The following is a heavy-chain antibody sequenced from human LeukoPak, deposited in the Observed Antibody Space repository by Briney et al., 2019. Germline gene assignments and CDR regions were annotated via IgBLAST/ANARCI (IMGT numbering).Heavy chain of an antibody. CDR3: ARVRIAAAGTKGWFDP. V-gene: IGHV1-8*01. CDR2: MNPNSGNT. D-gene: IGHD6-13*01. CDR1: GYTSTSYD. J-gene: IGHJ5*02. Sequence: ASVKVSCKASGYTSTSYDINWVRQATGQGLEWMGWMNPNSGNTGYAQKFQGRVTMTRNTSISTAYMELSSLRSEDTAVYYCARVRIAAAGTKGWFDPWGQGTLVTVSS.